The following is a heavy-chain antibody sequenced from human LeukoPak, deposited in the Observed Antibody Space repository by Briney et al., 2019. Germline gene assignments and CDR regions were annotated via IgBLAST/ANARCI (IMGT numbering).Heavy chain of an antibody. V-gene: IGHV4-59*01. CDR2: IYYSGST. J-gene: IGHJ5*02. D-gene: IGHD2-2*01. CDR1: GGSISSYY. Sequence: SEILSLTCTVSGGSISSYYWSWIRQPPGKGLEWIGYIYYSGSTNYNPSLKSRVTISVDTSKNQFSLKLSSVTAADTAVYYCARDPGGTSPNWFDPWGQGTLVTVSS. CDR3: ARDPGGTSPNWFDP.